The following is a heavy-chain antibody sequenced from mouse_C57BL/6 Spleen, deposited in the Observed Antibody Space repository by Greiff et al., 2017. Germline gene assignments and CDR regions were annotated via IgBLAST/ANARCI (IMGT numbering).Heavy chain of an antibody. J-gene: IGHJ2*01. Sequence: QVQLKQPGAELVKPGASVKVSCKASGYTFTSYWMHWVKQRPGQGLEWIGRIHPSDSDTNYNQKFKGKATLTVDKSSSTAYMQLSSLTSEDSAVYYCATTVVGRYFDYWGQGTTLTVSS. CDR1: GYTFTSYW. CDR2: IHPSDSDT. D-gene: IGHD1-1*01. V-gene: IGHV1-74*01. CDR3: ATTVVGRYFDY.